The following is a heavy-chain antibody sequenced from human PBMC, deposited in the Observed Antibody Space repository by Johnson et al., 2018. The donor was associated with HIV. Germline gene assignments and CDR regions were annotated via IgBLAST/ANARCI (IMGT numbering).Heavy chain of an antibody. Sequence: VQLVESGGGLVQPGGSLRLSCADSGFTFSSYWMNWVRQAPGKGLEWLANINQDGSEKYYVDSVKGRFTISRDNAKNSLYLQMSSLGPEDTAVYYCSRHSPRGYIGYDAFDIWGQGTVVTVSS. D-gene: IGHD5-12*01. CDR3: SRHSPRGYIGYDAFDI. V-gene: IGHV3-7*05. J-gene: IGHJ3*02. CDR2: INQDGSEK. CDR1: GFTFSSYW.